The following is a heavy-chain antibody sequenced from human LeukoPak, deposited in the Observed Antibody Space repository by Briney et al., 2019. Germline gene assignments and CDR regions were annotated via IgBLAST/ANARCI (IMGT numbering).Heavy chain of an antibody. CDR1: GGTFSSYA. Sequence: ASVKVSCKASGGTFSSYAISWVRQAPGQGLEWMGGIIPIFGTANYAQKFQGRVTITADKSTSTAYMELSSLRSEDTAVYYCARDRGDLRAGYYDSSGYYGDWGQGTLVTVSS. CDR3: ARDRGDLRAGYYDSSGYYGD. D-gene: IGHD3-22*01. J-gene: IGHJ4*02. CDR2: IIPIFGTA. V-gene: IGHV1-69*06.